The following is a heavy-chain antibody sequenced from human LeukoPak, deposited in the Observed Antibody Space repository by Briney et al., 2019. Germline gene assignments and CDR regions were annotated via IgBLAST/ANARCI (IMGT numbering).Heavy chain of an antibody. CDR3: AKERAYDFWCGYYTGIDY. J-gene: IGHJ4*02. CDR1: GFTFSSYA. V-gene: IGHV3-23*01. Sequence: GGSLRLSCAASGFTFSSYAMSWVRQAPGKGLEWVSAISGSGGSTYYADSVKGRFTISRDNSKNTLYLQMNSLRAEDTAVYYCAKERAYDFWCGYYTGIDYWGQGTLVTVSS. CDR2: ISGSGGST. D-gene: IGHD3-3*01.